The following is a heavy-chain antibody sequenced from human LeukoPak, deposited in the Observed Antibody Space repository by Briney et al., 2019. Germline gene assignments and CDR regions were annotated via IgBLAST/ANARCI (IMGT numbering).Heavy chain of an antibody. J-gene: IGHJ3*02. CDR3: ARGLDTNDWSDAFDI. D-gene: IGHD2-21*01. CDR2: MYYSGST. CDR1: GGSISSGDYS. V-gene: IGHV4-30-4*07. Sequence: SETLSLTCAVSGGSISSGDYSWSWIRQPPGKGLERIGYMYYSGSTYSNLSLKSRVTISVDTSKNQFSLKLSSVTAADTAVYYCARGLDTNDWSDAFDIWGQGTMVTVSS.